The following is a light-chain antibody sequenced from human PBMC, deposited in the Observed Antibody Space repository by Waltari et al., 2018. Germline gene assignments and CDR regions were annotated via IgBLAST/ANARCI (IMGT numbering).Light chain of an antibody. CDR3: AAWDDSLSAWV. Sequence: QSVLTQPPSASGTPGQRVTISCSGSSSNIGSNYVYWYQQLPGTAPKLLIYRNQRRPSGVPDRFSGSKSGTSASLAISGLRSEDEADYCCAAWDDSLSAWVFGGGTKLTVL. V-gene: IGLV1-47*01. J-gene: IGLJ3*02. CDR1: SSNIGSNY. CDR2: RNQ.